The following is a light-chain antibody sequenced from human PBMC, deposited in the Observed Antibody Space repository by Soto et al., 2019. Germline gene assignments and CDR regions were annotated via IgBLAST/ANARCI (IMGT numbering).Light chain of an antibody. J-gene: IGKJ4*01. CDR2: GAS. CDR1: QSVSSH. Sequence: EIVLTQSPASLSLSPGERATLSCRASQSVSSHLAWFQQRPGQAPRLLIYGASNRATGIPASFGGSGSGTNFTLTISSLEPEDFAVYFCQQYDDWLRLTFGGGTKVEIK. V-gene: IGKV3-11*01. CDR3: QQYDDWLRLT.